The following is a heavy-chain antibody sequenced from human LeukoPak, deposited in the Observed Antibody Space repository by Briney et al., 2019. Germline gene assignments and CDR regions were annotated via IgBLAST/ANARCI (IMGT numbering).Heavy chain of an antibody. CDR1: GFSFSSYW. J-gene: IGHJ4*02. V-gene: IGHV3-74*01. CDR3: ARDSSSWCYFDY. CDR2: ISSDGSII. Sequence: PGGSLRLSCAASGFSFSSYWMHWVRQAPGKGLVWVSRISSDGSIINYADSVKGRFTISRDNSKNTLYLQMNSLRAEDTAVYYCARDSSSWCYFDYWGQGTLVTVSS. D-gene: IGHD6-13*01.